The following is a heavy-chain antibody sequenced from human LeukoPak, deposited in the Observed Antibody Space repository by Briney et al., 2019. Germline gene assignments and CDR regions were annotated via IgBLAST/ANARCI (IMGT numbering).Heavy chain of an antibody. V-gene: IGHV3-53*01. CDR3: ARGYSSSSGGQYYFDY. J-gene: IGHJ4*02. D-gene: IGHD6-6*01. Sequence: GGSLRLSCAASGFTFSDYSMNWVRQAPGKGLEWVSAITSSGTTYYADSVKGRFTIYRDDSKNTLYLQMNSLRAEDTAVYYCARGYSSSSGGQYYFDYWGQGTLVTVSS. CDR1: GFTFSDYS. CDR2: ITSSGTT.